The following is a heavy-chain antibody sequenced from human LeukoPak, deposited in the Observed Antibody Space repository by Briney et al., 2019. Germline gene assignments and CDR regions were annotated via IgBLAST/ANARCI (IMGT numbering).Heavy chain of an antibody. CDR1: GYSISSGYY. D-gene: IGHD1-26*01. V-gene: IGHV4-38-2*01. J-gene: IGHJ3*02. CDR3: ARRGRTSLGAFDI. Sequence: KPSETLSLTCAVSGYSISSGYYWGWIRQPPGKGLEWIGSIYHSGSTYYNPSLKSRVTISVDTSKNQFSLKLSPVTAADTAVYYCARRGRTSLGAFDIWGQGTMVTVSS. CDR2: IYHSGST.